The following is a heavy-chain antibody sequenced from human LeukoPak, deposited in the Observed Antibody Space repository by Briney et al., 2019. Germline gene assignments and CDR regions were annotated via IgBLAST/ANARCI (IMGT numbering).Heavy chain of an antibody. V-gene: IGHV4-59*01. J-gene: IGHJ6*02. CDR2: IHYSGST. Sequence: SETLSLTCTVSGGSISSYYWSWIRQPPGRGLEWIGSIHYSGSTSYNSSLKSRVTMSIDTSKNQFSLKLSSVTPADTAVYYCARSSTGYYGMDVWGQGTTVTVSS. CDR1: GGSISSYY. CDR3: ARSSTGYYGMDV.